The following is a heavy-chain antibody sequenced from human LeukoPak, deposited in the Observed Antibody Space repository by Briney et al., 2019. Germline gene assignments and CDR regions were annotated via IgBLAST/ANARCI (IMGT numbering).Heavy chain of an antibody. V-gene: IGHV4-39*07. Sequence: SETLSLTCTVSGGSISSSSYYWGWLRQPPGKGLEWIGSIYYSGSTYYNPSLKSRVTISVDTSKNQFSLKLSSVTAADTAVYYCARYSYGYSNAFDIWGQGTMVTVSS. CDR2: IYYSGST. D-gene: IGHD5-18*01. J-gene: IGHJ3*02. CDR3: ARYSYGYSNAFDI. CDR1: GGSISSSSYY.